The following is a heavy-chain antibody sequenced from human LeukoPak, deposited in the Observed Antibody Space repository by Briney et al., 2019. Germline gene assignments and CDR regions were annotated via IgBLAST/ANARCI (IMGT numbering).Heavy chain of an antibody. D-gene: IGHD5-12*01. CDR3: ALWEIVHYAFDF. Sequence: ASVTVSCKASGYSFTDYYMHWVRQAPGQGLEWMGWINPNSGGTNYAQKFQGRVTMTRDTSISTAYMELNRLRSDDTAVYYCALWEIVHYAFDFWGQGTMVTVSS. V-gene: IGHV1-2*02. J-gene: IGHJ3*01. CDR2: INPNSGGT. CDR1: GYSFTDYY.